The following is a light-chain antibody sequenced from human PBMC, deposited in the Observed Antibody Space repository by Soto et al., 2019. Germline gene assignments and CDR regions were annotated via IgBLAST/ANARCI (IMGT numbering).Light chain of an antibody. V-gene: IGLV4-69*01. Sequence: QPVLTQSPSASASLGASVRLTCTLSSGHSTYAIAWHQQQPEKGPRFLMKINTDATYTKGDGIPDRFSGSSFGAERYLNISSLQSEDEADYYCQTWGTGIWVFGGGTKLTVL. J-gene: IGLJ3*02. CDR3: QTWGTGIWV. CDR2: INTDATY. CDR1: SGHSTYA.